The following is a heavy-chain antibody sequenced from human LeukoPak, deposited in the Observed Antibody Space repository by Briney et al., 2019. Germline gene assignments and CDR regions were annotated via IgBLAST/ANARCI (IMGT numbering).Heavy chain of an antibody. CDR1: GGSISSSSYY. Sequence: SETLSLTCTVSGGSISSSSYYWGWIRQPPGKGLEWIGSIYYSGSTYYNPSLKSRVTISVDTSKNQFSLKLSSVTAADTAVYYCARVQDVRWLQLGELLNWFDPWGQGTLVTVSS. V-gene: IGHV4-39*07. J-gene: IGHJ5*02. CDR3: ARVQDVRWLQLGELLNWFDP. CDR2: IYYSGST. D-gene: IGHD5-24*01.